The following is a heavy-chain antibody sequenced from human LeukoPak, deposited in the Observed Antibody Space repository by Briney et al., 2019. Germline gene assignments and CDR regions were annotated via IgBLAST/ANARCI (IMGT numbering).Heavy chain of an antibody. CDR2: ISSSGNT. V-gene: IGHV4-39*02. CDR3: ARLGAGPTYYDFWSGYSSFYFDY. D-gene: IGHD3-3*01. J-gene: IGHJ4*02. Sequence: SETLSLTCIVSGGSTSGGNYYWGWIRRPPGKGLEWIGGISSSGNTYYNPSLKSRITISIDTSKNHFSLKLSSMTAADTAVYYCARLGAGPTYYDFWSGYSSFYFDYWGQGTLVTVSS. CDR1: GGSTSGGNYY.